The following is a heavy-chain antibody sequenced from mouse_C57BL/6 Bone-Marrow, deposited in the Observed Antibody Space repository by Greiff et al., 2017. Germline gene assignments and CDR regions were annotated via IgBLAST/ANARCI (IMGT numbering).Heavy chain of an antibody. Sequence: DVMLVESGGGLVKPGGSLKLSCAASGFTFSSYAMSWVRQTPEKRLEWVATISDGGSYTYYPDNVKGRFTISRDNAKTNLYLQMSHLKSEDTAMYYCARDVVFDYWGQSTTLTVSS. CDR1: GFTFSSYA. CDR3: ARDVVFDY. V-gene: IGHV5-4*01. CDR2: ISDGGSYT. D-gene: IGHD1-1*02. J-gene: IGHJ2*01.